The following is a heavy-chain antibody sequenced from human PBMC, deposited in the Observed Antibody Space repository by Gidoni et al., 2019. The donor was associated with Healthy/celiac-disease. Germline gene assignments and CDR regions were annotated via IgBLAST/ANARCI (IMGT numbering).Heavy chain of an antibody. D-gene: IGHD3-16*01. V-gene: IGHV3-21*01. CDR2: ISSSSSYI. Sequence: EVQLVESGGGLVKPGGSLRLSCAASGFTFSSYSMNWVRQAPGKGLEWVSSISSSSSYIYYADSVKGRFTISRDNAKNSLYLQMNSRRAEDTAVYYCARDKRALSRWGAFDIWGQGTMVTVSS. CDR1: GFTFSSYS. J-gene: IGHJ3*02. CDR3: ARDKRALSRWGAFDI.